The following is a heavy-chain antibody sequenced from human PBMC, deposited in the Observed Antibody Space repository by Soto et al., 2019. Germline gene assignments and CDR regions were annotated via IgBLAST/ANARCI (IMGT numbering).Heavy chain of an antibody. CDR3: ARHRYSYGVYYFDY. J-gene: IGHJ4*02. V-gene: IGHV4-59*08. CDR2: IYYSGST. CDR1: GGSISGYY. Sequence: LSLTCTVSGGSISGYYWSWIRQPPGKGLEWIGYIYYSGSTNYNPSLTSRVTISVDTSKNQFSLKLSSVTAADTAVYYCARHRYSYGVYYFDYWGQGTLVTVSS. D-gene: IGHD5-18*01.